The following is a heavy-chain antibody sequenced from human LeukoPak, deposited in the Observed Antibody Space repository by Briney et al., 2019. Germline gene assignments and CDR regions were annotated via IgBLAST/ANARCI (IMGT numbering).Heavy chain of an antibody. Sequence: SETLSLTCTVSGGSVNSGNYYCSWIRQPPGKGLEWIGFIYYSGSTNYNPSLKSRVTISVDTSKNQFSLKLSSVTAADTVVYYCARDPSGYFNYWGQGTLATVSS. V-gene: IGHV4-61*01. D-gene: IGHD3-22*01. CDR1: GGSVNSGNYY. CDR2: IYYSGST. J-gene: IGHJ4*02. CDR3: ARDPSGYFNY.